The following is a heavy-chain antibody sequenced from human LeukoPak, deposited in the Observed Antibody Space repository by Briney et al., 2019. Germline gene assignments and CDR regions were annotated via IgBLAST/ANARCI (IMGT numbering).Heavy chain of an antibody. CDR3: ARDYSNYDNDAFDI. J-gene: IGHJ3*02. Sequence: PSETLSLTCTVSGGSISSSSYYWGWIRQPPGKGLEWIGSIYYSGSTYYNPSLKSRVTISVDTSKNQFSLKLSSVTAADTAVYYCARDYSNYDNDAFDIWGQGTMVTVSS. V-gene: IGHV4-39*07. CDR1: GGSISSSSYY. CDR2: IYYSGST. D-gene: IGHD4-11*01.